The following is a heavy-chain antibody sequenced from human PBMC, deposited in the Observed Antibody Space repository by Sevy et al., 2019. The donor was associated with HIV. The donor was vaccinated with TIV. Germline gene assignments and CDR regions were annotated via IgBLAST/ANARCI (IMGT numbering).Heavy chain of an antibody. CDR2: IRYDGSTK. Sequence: GGSLRLSCAASGSTFRSYGMHWVRQDPGKGLEWVAFIRYDGSTKYCADSVKGRFTISRDNSKNTLYLQMNSLRGDDTSLYYCAKGLGMVQGALLSDDIWGQGTMVTVSS. V-gene: IGHV3-30*02. CDR1: GSTFRSYG. D-gene: IGHD3-10*01. J-gene: IGHJ3*02. CDR3: AKGLGMVQGALLSDDI.